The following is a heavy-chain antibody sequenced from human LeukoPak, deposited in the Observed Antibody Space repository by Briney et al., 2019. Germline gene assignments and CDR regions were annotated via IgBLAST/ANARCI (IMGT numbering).Heavy chain of an antibody. J-gene: IGHJ4*02. CDR2: TKSKTDGGTT. CDR1: RFTFSDYY. D-gene: IGHD3-9*01. V-gene: IGHV3-15*01. CDR3: TTGPLGYDILTGYYTPGDYFDY. Sequence: GGSLRLSCAASRFTFSDYYMVWIRQAPGKGLEWVGRTKSKTDGGTTDYAAPVKGRFTISRDDSKNTLYLQMNSLKTEDTAVYYCTTGPLGYDILTGYYTPGDYFDYWGQGTLVTVSS.